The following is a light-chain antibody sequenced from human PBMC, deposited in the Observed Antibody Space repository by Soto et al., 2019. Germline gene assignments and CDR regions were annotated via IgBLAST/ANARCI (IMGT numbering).Light chain of an antibody. J-gene: IGLJ1*01. CDR1: SSNIGNNA. CDR3: AAWDDSLNGQV. V-gene: IGLV1-36*01. CDR2: YDD. Sequence: QSVLTQPPSVSEAPRQRVTISCSGSSSNIGNNAVNWYQQLPGKAPKLLIYYDDLLPSGVSDRFSGSKSGTSASLAISGLQSGDEADYYCAAWDDSLNGQVFGTGTKVTVL.